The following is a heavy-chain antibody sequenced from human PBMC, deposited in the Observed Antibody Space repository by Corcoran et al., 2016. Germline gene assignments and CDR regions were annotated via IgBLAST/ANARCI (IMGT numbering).Heavy chain of an antibody. CDR3: ASVRGDY. D-gene: IGHD3-10*02. V-gene: IGHV4-39*01. CDR2: IYYSGST. CDR1: GGSISSSSYY. Sequence: QLQLQESGPGLVKPSETLSLTCTVSGGSISSSSYYWGWIRRPPGKGLEWIESIYYSGSTYYNPSLKSRVTISVDTSKNQFSLKLSSVTAADTAVYYCASVRGDYWGQGTLVTVSS. J-gene: IGHJ4*02.